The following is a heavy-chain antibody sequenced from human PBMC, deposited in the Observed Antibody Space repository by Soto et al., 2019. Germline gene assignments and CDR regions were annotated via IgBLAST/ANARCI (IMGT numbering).Heavy chain of an antibody. J-gene: IGHJ4*02. CDR2: IYWDDDK. D-gene: IGHD2-8*02. CDR1: GFSLSTSGVG. Sequence: DSGPTLVNPTQTLTLTCTFSGFSLSTSGVGVGWIRQPPGKALEWLALIYWDDDKRYSPSLKSRLTITKDTSQNKVVLTMTNIDPDDTATYPCARVSPSVLAQYFVYWYPETLHTVSS. CDR3: ARVSPSVLAQYFVY. V-gene: IGHV2-5*02.